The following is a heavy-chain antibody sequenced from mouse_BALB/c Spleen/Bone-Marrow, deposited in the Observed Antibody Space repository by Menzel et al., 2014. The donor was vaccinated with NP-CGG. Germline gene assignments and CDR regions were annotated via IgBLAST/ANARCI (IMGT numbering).Heavy chain of an antibody. CDR3: ARDVGRLFFDV. V-gene: IGHV7-3*02. Sequence: EVKLQESGGGLVQPGGSLRLSCATSGFTFXDYYMNWVRQPPGMALEWLGFIRNEANGYTTDYSTSVKGRFTISRDNSQNILYLQMNTLRTEDSATYYCARDVGRLFFDVWGAGTTVTVSS. D-gene: IGHD3-3*01. CDR2: IRNEANGYTT. J-gene: IGHJ1*01. CDR1: GFTFXDYY.